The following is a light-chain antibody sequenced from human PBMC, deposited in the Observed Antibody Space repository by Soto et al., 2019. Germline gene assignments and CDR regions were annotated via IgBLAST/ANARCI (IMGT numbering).Light chain of an antibody. J-gene: IGKJ3*01. Sequence: EIVLTQSPATLSLSPGERATLSCRASQSVSSYLAWYQQKPGQAPRLLIYDASNRATGIPARFSGSGSGTDFTLTISSLEPEDFATYYCQKYDGVPQFGPGTRVDF. CDR3: QKYDGVPQ. CDR2: DAS. CDR1: QSVSSY. V-gene: IGKV3-11*01.